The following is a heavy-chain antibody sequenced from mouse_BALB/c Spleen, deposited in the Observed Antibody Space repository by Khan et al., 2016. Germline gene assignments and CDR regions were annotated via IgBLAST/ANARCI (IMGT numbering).Heavy chain of an antibody. V-gene: IGHV2-2*02. J-gene: IGHJ4*01. CDR2: IWSGGST. D-gene: IGHD2-1*01. CDR1: GFSLTSYG. CDR3: APTYGKGAMDY. Sequence: QVQLKQSGPGLVQPSQSLSITCTVSGFSLTSYGVHWVRQSPGKGLEWLGVIWSGGSTDSNAAFISRLSISKDNSKSQVFFKMNSLQANDTAIDYCAPTYGKGAMDYWGQGTSVTVSS.